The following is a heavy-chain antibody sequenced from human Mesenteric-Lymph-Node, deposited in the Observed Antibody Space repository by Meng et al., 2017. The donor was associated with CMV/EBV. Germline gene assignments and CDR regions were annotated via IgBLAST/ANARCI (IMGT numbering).Heavy chain of an antibody. CDR1: GGSISTYY. V-gene: IGHV4-59*01. CDR3: VRVLDYEDYFNMDV. J-gene: IGHJ6*01. CDR2: IYHTGTT. D-gene: IGHD4-17*01. Sequence: GSLRLSCTVSGGSISTYYWNWIRQSPGKGLEWIAYIYHTGTTNYNPSLRSRITISADTSKSQFSLNLRSATAADTAVYYCVRVLDYEDYFNMDVWGQGTTVTVSS.